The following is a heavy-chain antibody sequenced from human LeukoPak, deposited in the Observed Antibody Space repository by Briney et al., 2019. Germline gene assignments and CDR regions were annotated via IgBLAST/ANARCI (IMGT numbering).Heavy chain of an antibody. Sequence: GGSLRLSCAASGFTFSSYWMSWVRQAPGKGLEWVSSISGSSDNTNYADSVKGRLTISRDNSKNILYLQMNSLTAEDTAVYWCAKDPINWGSIYFDCWGQGTLVTASS. CDR1: GFTFSSYW. D-gene: IGHD7-27*01. CDR3: AKDPINWGSIYFDC. CDR2: ISGSSDNT. J-gene: IGHJ4*02. V-gene: IGHV3-23*01.